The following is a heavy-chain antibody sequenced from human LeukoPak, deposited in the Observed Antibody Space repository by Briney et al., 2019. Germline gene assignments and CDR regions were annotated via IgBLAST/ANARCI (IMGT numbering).Heavy chain of an antibody. J-gene: IGHJ3*02. CDR3: ARDLRTGGAFDI. CDR2: IYTRGCT. D-gene: IGHD1-1*01. CDR1: GGSISSYY. Sequence: PSETLSLTCTVSGGSISSYYWSWIRQPAGKGLEWIGRIYTRGCTNYNPSLRSRVTMSLDTSKKQFSLRLTSVTAADTAVYYCARDLRTGGAFDIWGQGTRVTVSS. V-gene: IGHV4-4*07.